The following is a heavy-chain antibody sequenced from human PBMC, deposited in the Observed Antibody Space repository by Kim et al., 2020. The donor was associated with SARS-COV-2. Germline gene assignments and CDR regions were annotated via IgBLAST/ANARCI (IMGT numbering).Heavy chain of an antibody. Sequence: GGSLRLSCAASGFTFGDYAMYWVRQAPGKGLEWVSGISWNSGSIGYADSVKGRFTISRDNAKNSLYLQMNSLRAEDTALYYCAKDMSSSSEGIDYWGQGTLVTVSS. D-gene: IGHD6-6*01. CDR3: AKDMSSSSEGIDY. CDR1: GFTFGDYA. J-gene: IGHJ4*02. V-gene: IGHV3-9*01. CDR2: ISWNSGSI.